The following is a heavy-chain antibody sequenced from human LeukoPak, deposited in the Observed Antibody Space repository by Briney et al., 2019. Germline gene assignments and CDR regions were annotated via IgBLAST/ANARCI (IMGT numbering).Heavy chain of an antibody. CDR1: GFTFSDYY. V-gene: IGHV3-23*01. CDR2: ISGSSDST. J-gene: IGHJ5*01. CDR3: AKPLRYFDWFAY. Sequence: GGSLRLSCAASGFTFSDYYMSWVRQAPGKGLEWVSVISGSSDSTYYADSVKGRFTISRDNSKNTLYLQMNSLRAEDTAVYYCAKPLRYFDWFAYWGQGTLATVSS. D-gene: IGHD3-9*01.